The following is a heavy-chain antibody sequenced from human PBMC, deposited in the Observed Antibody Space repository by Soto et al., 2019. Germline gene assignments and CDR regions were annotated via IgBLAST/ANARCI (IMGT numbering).Heavy chain of an antibody. Sequence: GGSLRLSCAASGFTFSSYGMHWVRQAPGKGLEWVAVISYDGSNKYYADSVKGRFTISRDNSKNTLYLQMNSLRAEDTAVYYCAKGSVLRFLEWLSGGAFDIWGQGTMVTVSS. CDR2: ISYDGSNK. CDR1: GFTFSSYG. CDR3: AKGSVLRFLEWLSGGAFDI. V-gene: IGHV3-30*18. D-gene: IGHD3-3*01. J-gene: IGHJ3*02.